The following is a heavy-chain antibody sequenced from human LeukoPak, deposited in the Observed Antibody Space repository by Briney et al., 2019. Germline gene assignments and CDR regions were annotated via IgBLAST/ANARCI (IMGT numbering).Heavy chain of an antibody. V-gene: IGHV1-18*01. J-gene: IGHJ4*02. CDR2: ISAYNGNT. D-gene: IGHD3-3*01. CDR1: GYTFTNYG. Sequence: ASVKVSCKASGYTFTNYGISWVRQAPGQGLEWMGWISAYNGNTNYAQKLQGRVTMTTDTSTSTAYMELRSLTADDTAVYYCARDESYYDFWSGYQHFDYWGQGTLVTVSS. CDR3: ARDESYYDFWSGYQHFDY.